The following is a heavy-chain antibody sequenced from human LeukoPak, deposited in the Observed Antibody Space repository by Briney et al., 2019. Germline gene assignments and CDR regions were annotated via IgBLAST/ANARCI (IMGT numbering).Heavy chain of an antibody. V-gene: IGHV3-23*01. D-gene: IGHD4/OR15-4a*01. J-gene: IGHJ4*02. CDR3: AKKVPANSGSYFNY. Sequence: GGSLSLSRADIGFTFTRYNFSRIPQAPGKGLEWVSAISGSGDSTYSTDSVKGRFTISRDNSKNTLYLQMNSLRAEDTAVYYCAKKVPANSGSYFNYWTPETLVTVSS. CDR2: ISGSGDST. CDR1: GFTFTRYN.